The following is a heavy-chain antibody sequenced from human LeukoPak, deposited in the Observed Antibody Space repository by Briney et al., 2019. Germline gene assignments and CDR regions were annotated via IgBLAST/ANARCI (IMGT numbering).Heavy chain of an antibody. V-gene: IGHV4-34*01. CDR2: TNHRGSI. CDR3: ARVSRWFLAVAGYADF. D-gene: IGHD6-19*01. Sequence: SETLSLTCAFSGGSFSGYSWSWIRQTPGQGLEWIGETNHRGSINYNPSLKSRVTISVDASKSQFYLKLSSVTAADTAVYYCARVSRWFLAVAGYADFWGQGTQVTVSS. J-gene: IGHJ4*02. CDR1: GGSFSGYS.